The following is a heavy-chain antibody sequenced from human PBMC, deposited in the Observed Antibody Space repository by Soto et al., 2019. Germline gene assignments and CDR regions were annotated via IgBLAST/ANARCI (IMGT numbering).Heavy chain of an antibody. D-gene: IGHD5-12*01. J-gene: IGHJ4*02. Sequence: QVQLVQSGADVKKPGASVKVSCKASGYTFTSYGISWVRHAPGQGREWMGGSSAYNGNTNYAQKLQGRVTMTTDTATITAYRELRSLRSDDTAVYYCARDHPNIVATIVGDYWGQGTLVTVSS. CDR3: ARDHPNIVATIVGDY. CDR2: SSAYNGNT. CDR1: GYTFTSYG. V-gene: IGHV1-18*01.